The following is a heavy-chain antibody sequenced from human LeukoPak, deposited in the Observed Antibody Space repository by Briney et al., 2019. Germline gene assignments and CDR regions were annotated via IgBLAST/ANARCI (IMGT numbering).Heavy chain of an antibody. D-gene: IGHD1/OR15-1a*01. J-gene: IGHJ6*04. V-gene: IGHV3-30*09. CDR3: ARAIGNWDNMDV. Sequence: DSVKGRFAISRDNSKNTLYLQMNSLRSEDAALYYCARAIGNWDNMDVWGKGTTVTIST.